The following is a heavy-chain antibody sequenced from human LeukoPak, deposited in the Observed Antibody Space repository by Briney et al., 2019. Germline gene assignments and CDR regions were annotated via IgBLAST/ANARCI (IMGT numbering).Heavy chain of an antibody. J-gene: IGHJ4*02. CDR3: SGDPGDY. Sequence: RTGGSLRLSCAASGFTFSDYWMSWVRQAPGKGLEWVANINQDGSETYYVDSVEGRFTISRDNAKNSLFLQMSSLRAEDTAVYFCSGDPGDYWDQGTLVTVSS. CDR1: GFTFSDYW. D-gene: IGHD7-27*01. V-gene: IGHV3-7*04. CDR2: INQDGSET.